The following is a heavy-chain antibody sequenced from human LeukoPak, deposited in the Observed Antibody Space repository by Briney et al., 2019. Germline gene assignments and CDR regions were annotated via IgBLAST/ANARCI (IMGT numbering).Heavy chain of an antibody. V-gene: IGHV1-8*03. Sequence: ASVKVSCKASGYTFTSFDINWVRQAAGQGLEWLGWMNPYTGKTGYAQKFQGRVTFTGDTSIRTAYMEVSSLTSEDTAVYYCARDRSSGSYDGMDVWGQGTTVTVSS. J-gene: IGHJ6*02. CDR2: MNPYTGKT. CDR3: ARDRSSGSYDGMDV. D-gene: IGHD1-26*01. CDR1: GYTFTSFD.